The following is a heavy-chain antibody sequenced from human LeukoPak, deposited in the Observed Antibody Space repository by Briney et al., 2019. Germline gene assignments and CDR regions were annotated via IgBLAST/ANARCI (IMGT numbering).Heavy chain of an antibody. CDR3: ARAWAVVPADHYYYYYYMDV. V-gene: IGHV1-69*13. J-gene: IGHJ6*03. CDR1: GATFSSYA. CDR2: IIPIFGTA. D-gene: IGHD2-2*01. Sequence: ASVKVSCKASGATFSSYAISWVRQAPGQGLEWMGGIIPIFGTANYAQKFQGGVTITADESTSTAYMELSSLRSEDTAVYYCARAWAVVPADHYYYYYYMDVWGKGTTVTVSS.